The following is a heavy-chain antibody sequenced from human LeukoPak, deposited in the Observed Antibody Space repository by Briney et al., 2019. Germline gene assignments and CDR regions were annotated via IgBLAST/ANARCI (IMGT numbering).Heavy chain of an antibody. CDR3: AKGGLTIFGVVANWFDP. V-gene: IGHV3-30*18. CDR2: ISYDGSNK. CDR1: GFTFSSYG. J-gene: IGHJ5*02. Sequence: PGGSQRLSCAASGFTFSSYGMHWVRQAPGKGLEWVAVISYDGSNKYYADSVKGRFTISRDNSKNTLYLQMNSLRAEDTAVYYCAKGGLTIFGVVANWFDPWGQGTLVTVSS. D-gene: IGHD3-3*01.